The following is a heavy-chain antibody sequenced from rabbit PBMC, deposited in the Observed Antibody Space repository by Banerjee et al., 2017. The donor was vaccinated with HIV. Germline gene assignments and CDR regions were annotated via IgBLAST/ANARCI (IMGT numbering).Heavy chain of an antibody. CDR3: ARDLAGAIGWNFNL. J-gene: IGHJ4*01. CDR1: GFSFSNSYW. Sequence: EESGGDLVKPEGSLTLTCTASGFSFSNSYWICWVCQAPGKGLEWIACIVAGSVGSTYYASWAKGRFTISKTSSTTVTLQMTSLTAADTATYFCARDLAGAIGWNFNLWGPGTLVTVS. CDR2: IVAGSVGST. V-gene: IGHV1S45*01. D-gene: IGHD4-1*01.